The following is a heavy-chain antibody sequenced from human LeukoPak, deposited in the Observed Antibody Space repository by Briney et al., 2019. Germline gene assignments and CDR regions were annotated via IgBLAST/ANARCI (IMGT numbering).Heavy chain of an antibody. CDR2: INHSGST. CDR3: VGDDILTGYLLGY. Sequence: SETLSLTCAVYGGSFSGYYWSWIRQPSGKGLEGIGEINHSGSTNYNPSLKSRVTISVDTSKNQFSLKRSSVTAADTAVYYCVGDDILTGYLLGYWGQGTLVTVS. D-gene: IGHD3-9*01. CDR1: GGSFSGYY. V-gene: IGHV4-34*01. J-gene: IGHJ4*02.